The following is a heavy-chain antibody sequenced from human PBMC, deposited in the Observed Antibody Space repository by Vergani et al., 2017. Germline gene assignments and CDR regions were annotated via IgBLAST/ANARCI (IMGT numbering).Heavy chain of an antibody. CDR1: GGSFSGYY. CDR3: ARDRYDFWSGYYTEGNWFDP. Sequence: QVQLQQWGAGLLKPSETLSLTCAVYGGSFSGYYWSWIRQPPGKGLEWIGYIYYSGSTNYNPSLKSRVTISVDTSKNQFSLKLSSVAAADTAVYYCARDRYDFWSGYYTEGNWFDPWGQGTLVTVSS. V-gene: IGHV4-34*11. CDR2: IYYSGST. J-gene: IGHJ5*02. D-gene: IGHD3-3*01.